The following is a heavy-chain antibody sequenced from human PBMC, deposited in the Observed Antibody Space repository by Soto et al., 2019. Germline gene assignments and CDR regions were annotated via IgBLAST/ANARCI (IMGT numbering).Heavy chain of an antibody. CDR3: ARVTSDYVWGSYRYRLNY. J-gene: IGHJ4*02. CDR2: ISAYNGNT. CDR1: GYTFTSYG. D-gene: IGHD3-16*02. V-gene: IGHV1-18*04. Sequence: QVQLVQSGAEVKKPGASVKVSCKASGYTFTSYGISWVRQAPGQGLEWMGWISAYNGNTNYAQKLQGRVTMTTDTSTSTAYMELRSLRSDDTAVYYGARVTSDYVWGSYRYRLNYWGQGTLVTVSS.